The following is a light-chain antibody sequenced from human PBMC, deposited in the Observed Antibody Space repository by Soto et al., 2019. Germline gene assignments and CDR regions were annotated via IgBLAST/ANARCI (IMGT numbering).Light chain of an antibody. CDR2: RND. CDR1: RSNIGNNA. V-gene: IGLV1-44*01. Sequence: QSVLTQTPSASGTPGQTVTISCSGSRSNIGNNAVSWYQQFPGTAPKLLIYRNDNRPSGVPDRFSGSKSGTSASLAITGLQAEDEADYYCQSFDSSLRDYVFGTGTKLTVL. J-gene: IGLJ1*01. CDR3: QSFDSSLRDYV.